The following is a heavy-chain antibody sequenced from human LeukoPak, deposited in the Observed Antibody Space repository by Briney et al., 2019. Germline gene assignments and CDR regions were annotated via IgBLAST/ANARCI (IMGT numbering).Heavy chain of an antibody. D-gene: IGHD2-2*01. J-gene: IGHJ5*02. Sequence: GASVKVSCKASGYTFTRYGMSWVRQAPGQGLEWMGWISGSNGNTNYAQKLQGRVTMTTDTSTGTAYMELRSLRSDDTAVYYCARVYCSSTSCYESVWFDPWGQGTLVTVSS. CDR1: GYTFTRYG. V-gene: IGHV1-18*01. CDR3: ARVYCSSTSCYESVWFDP. CDR2: ISGSNGNT.